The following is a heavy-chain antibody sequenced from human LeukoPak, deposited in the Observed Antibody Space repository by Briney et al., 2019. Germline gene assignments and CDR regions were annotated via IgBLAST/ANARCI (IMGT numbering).Heavy chain of an antibody. CDR2: INAGNGNT. V-gene: IGHV1-3*03. CDR1: GYTFTTYA. CDR3: ARTYDSSGYYHD. D-gene: IGHD3-22*01. J-gene: IGHJ4*02. Sequence: ASVKVSCKASGYTFTTYAMHWVRQAPGQRLEWMGWINAGNGNTKYSQEFQGRVTITRDTSASTAYMELSSLRSEDTAVYYCARTYDSSGYYHDWGQGTLVTVSS.